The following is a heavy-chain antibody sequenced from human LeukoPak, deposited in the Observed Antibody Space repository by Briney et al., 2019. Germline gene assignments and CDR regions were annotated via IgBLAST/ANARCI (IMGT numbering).Heavy chain of an antibody. CDR1: GFTFSGSA. Sequence: GGSLRLSCAASGFTFSGSAMHWVRQASGKGLEWVGRIRSKANSYATAYAASVKGSFTISRDDSKNTAYLQMNSLKTEDTAVYYCTRPKYDFWSGYYFDAFDIWGQGTMVTVSS. CDR2: IRSKANSYAT. J-gene: IGHJ3*02. CDR3: TRPKYDFWSGYYFDAFDI. D-gene: IGHD3-3*01. V-gene: IGHV3-73*01.